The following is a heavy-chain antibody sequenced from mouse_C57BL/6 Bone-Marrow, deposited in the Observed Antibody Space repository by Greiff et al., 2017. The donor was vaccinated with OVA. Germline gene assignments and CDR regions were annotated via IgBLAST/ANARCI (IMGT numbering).Heavy chain of an antibody. CDR3: TRGTSFAY. CDR1: GYTFTDYE. V-gene: IGHV1-15*01. CDR2: IDPETGGT. J-gene: IGHJ3*01. Sequence: VQLQQSGAELVRPGASVTLSCKASGYTFTDYEMHWVKQTPVHGLEWIGAIDPETGGTAYNQKFKGKAILTADKYSSTAYMELRSLTSEDSAVYYCTRGTSFAYWGQGTLVTVSA.